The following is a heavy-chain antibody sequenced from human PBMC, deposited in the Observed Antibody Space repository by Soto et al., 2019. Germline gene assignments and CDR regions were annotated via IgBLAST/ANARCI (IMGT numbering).Heavy chain of an antibody. Sequence: SETLSLTCTVSGGSISSYYWSWIRQPPGKGLEWIGYIYYSGSTNYNPSLKSRVTISVDTSKNQFSLKLSSVTAADTAVYYCARDRIAAAGTPVGWFDPWGQGTRVTVAA. CDR1: GGSISSYY. CDR2: IYYSGST. J-gene: IGHJ5*02. V-gene: IGHV4-59*01. CDR3: ARDRIAAAGTPVGWFDP. D-gene: IGHD6-13*01.